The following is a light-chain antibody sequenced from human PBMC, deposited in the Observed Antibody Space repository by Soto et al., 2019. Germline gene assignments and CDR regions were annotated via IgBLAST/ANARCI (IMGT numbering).Light chain of an antibody. CDR2: DAS. Sequence: DIQMTQSPSTLSASVGDRVTITCRASQSISSWLAWYQQKPGKAPKLLIYDASSLESGVPSRFSGSGSGTEIPLTISSLQPDDFATYYCQQYNSYPYTFGQGPKLEIK. CDR1: QSISSW. J-gene: IGKJ2*01. CDR3: QQYNSYPYT. V-gene: IGKV1-5*01.